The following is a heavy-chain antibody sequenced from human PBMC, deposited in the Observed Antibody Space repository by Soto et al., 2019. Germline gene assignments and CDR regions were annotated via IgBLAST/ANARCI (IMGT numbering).Heavy chain of an antibody. CDR1: GFTFSNYF. D-gene: IGHD3-16*01. CDR2: ISGSGDHT. V-gene: IGHV3-23*01. J-gene: IGHJ6*02. Sequence: PGGSLRLSSAAAGFTFSNYFMSWVRQAPGKGLEWVSSISGSGDHTYDAVSVRGRFTISRDNSKNTLYLQMNSLRAEDTAVYYCARGGSASGGYYYYVMDVWGQGTTVTVSS. CDR3: ARGGSASGGYYYYVMDV.